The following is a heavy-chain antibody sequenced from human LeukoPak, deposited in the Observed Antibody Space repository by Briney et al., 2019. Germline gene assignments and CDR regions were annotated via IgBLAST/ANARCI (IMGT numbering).Heavy chain of an antibody. J-gene: IGHJ4*02. CDR2: ISGSGGST. CDR3: AKYDSGSQPGLVDY. CDR1: GFTFSSYA. D-gene: IGHD3-10*01. Sequence: GGSLRLSCAASGFTFSSYAMSWVCQAPGKGLEWVSAISGSGGSTYYADSVKGRFTISRDNSKNTLYLQMNSLRAEDTAVYYCAKYDSGSQPGLVDYWGQGTLVTVSS. V-gene: IGHV3-23*01.